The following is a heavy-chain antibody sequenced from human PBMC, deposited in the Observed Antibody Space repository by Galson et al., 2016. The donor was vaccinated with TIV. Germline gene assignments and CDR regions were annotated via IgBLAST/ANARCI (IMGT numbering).Heavy chain of an antibody. CDR1: GGSFSSYT. CDR3: AFGEARRYFLNY. D-gene: IGHD6-6*01. V-gene: IGHV1-69*13. CDR2: IIRLFGTT. J-gene: IGHJ4*02. Sequence: SVKVSCKASGGSFSSYTISWVRQAPGQGLEWMGGIIRLFGTTKYAQRFQGRVTITADESTSTAYMELSSLRSEDTAAYYCAFGEARRYFLNYWGQGTLVTVSS.